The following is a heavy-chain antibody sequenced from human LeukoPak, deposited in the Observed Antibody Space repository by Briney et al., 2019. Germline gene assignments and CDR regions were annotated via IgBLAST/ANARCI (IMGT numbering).Heavy chain of an antibody. Sequence: GGSLRLSCAVSGFTFSSYGMSWVRQAPGKGLEWVSVISGSGGSTHYADSVKGRFTISRDNSKNTLYMQMNSLRAEDTAVYYCARDSYSGSYSYFDYWGQGTLVTVSS. D-gene: IGHD1-26*01. CDR3: ARDSYSGSYSYFDY. CDR2: ISGSGGST. CDR1: GFTFSSYG. J-gene: IGHJ4*02. V-gene: IGHV3-23*01.